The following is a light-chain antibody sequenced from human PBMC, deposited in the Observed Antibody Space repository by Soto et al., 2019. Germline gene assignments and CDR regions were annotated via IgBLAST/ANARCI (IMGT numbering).Light chain of an antibody. CDR3: QQGSRFPVT. Sequence: DIQMTQCPSSVYASVGDRVSSTCRASQDIRDWLDWYQQTPGKAPKLLVYAASSLQSGVPSRFSCGVSGTEFTLTSGSRQPEEFATYYRQQGSRFPVTCAGGTKVEIK. J-gene: IGKJ4*02. CDR2: AAS. V-gene: IGKV1-12*01. CDR1: QDIRDW.